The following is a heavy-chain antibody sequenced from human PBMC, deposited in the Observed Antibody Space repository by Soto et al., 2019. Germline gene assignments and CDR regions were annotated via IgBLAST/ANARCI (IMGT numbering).Heavy chain of an antibody. Sequence: PSETLSLTCAVYGGSFSGYYWTWIRQPPGTGLEWIGEINHSGSTNYNPSLKSRVTISVDTSKNQFSLKLTSVTAADTAIYYCVIVTPYYDSSGLGHYYFDYWGQGTLVTVSS. CDR1: GGSFSGYY. J-gene: IGHJ4*02. D-gene: IGHD3-22*01. V-gene: IGHV4-34*01. CDR3: VIVTPYYDSSGLGHYYFDY. CDR2: INHSGST.